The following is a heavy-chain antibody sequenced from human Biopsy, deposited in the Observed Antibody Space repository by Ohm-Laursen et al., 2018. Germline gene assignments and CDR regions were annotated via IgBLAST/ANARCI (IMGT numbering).Heavy chain of an antibody. J-gene: IGHJ1*01. Sequence: GASVKVSCKASGSTFTGQYLHWARQVPGQGLEWLGWINPHSGTTKFAQDFQGTVTMTRDTSITTAYMELRRLRSDDTAVYYCAKGQDLRGGAEYFQHWGQGALVTVSS. CDR1: GSTFTGQY. CDR3: AKGQDLRGGAEYFQH. D-gene: IGHD2-15*01. V-gene: IGHV1-2*02. CDR2: INPHSGTT.